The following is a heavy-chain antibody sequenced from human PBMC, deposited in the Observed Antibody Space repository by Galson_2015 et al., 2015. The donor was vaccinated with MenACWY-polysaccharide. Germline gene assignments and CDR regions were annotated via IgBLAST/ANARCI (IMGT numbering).Heavy chain of an antibody. Sequence: SVKVSCKASGYTFTTSAIHWVRQAPGQRLEWMGWINAGNDDTKHSQNFQGRVSITTDTSTSTVYMELSSLRFEDTAVYYCARDRATQVPRTSCFGHWGQGTQVIVSS. CDR3: ARDRATQVPRTSCFGH. CDR2: INAGNDDT. J-gene: IGHJ5*02. D-gene: IGHD1-1*01. V-gene: IGHV1-3*01. CDR1: GYTFTTSA.